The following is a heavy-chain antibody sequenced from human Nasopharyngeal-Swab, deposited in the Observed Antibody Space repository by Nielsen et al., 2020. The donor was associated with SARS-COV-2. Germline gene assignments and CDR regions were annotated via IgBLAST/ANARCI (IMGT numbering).Heavy chain of an antibody. CDR3: AKDRPFSVVRGVAFDY. D-gene: IGHD3-10*01. CDR2: ISGSGDST. CDR1: GFTFVKYA. J-gene: IGHJ4*02. Sequence: GGSLRLSCAASGFTFVKYAMTWVRQAPGKGLEWVSIISGSGDSTLCTDSVKGRFTISRDNSKNTLYLQMNSLRAEDTAVYYCAKDRPFSVVRGVAFDYWGQGTLVTVSS. V-gene: IGHV3-23*01.